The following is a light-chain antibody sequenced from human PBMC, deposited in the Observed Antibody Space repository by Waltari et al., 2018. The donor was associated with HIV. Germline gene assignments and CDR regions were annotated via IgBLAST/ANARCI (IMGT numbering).Light chain of an antibody. J-gene: IGKJ4*01. CDR1: EEIGNS. Sequence: DIQMTHSPSSLSASVGTRVSITCRATEEIGNSFSWSQQKPGKVPTHLLYGGFRRQKGVPSRINGSGSGTEFNLTNSSLQPEDFGTYYCHQYFTDPFTFGGGTKVEI. V-gene: IGKV1-NL1*01. CDR2: GGF. CDR3: HQYFTDPFT.